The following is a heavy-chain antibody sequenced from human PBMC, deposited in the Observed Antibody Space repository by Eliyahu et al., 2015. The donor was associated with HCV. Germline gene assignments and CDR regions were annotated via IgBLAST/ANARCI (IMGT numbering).Heavy chain of an antibody. V-gene: IGHV3-15*01. CDR1: GFTFRNAW. CDR3: TTDYFFSSSPHWYFDL. J-gene: IGHJ2*01. D-gene: IGHD6-13*01. CDR2: IKSKTDGGTT. Sequence: EVQLVESGGGLVKPGGSLRLSCAASGFTFRNAWXSWVRQAPGKGLEWVGRIKSKTDGGTTDYAAPVKGRFTISRDDSKNTLYLQMNSLKTEDTAVYYCTTDYFFSSSPHWYFDLWGRGTLVTVSS.